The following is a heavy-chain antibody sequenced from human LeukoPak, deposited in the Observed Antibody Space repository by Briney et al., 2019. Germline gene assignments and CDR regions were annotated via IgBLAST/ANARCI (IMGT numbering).Heavy chain of an antibody. V-gene: IGHV4-59*12. D-gene: IGHD3-10*01. CDR1: GGSISSYY. CDR3: ARGPLNFGSGSLDAFDI. Sequence: SETLSLTCTVSGGSISSYYWSWIRQPPGKGLEWIGSIYYSGSTYYNPSLKSRVTISVDTSKNQFSLKLSSVTAADTAVYYCARGPLNFGSGSLDAFDIWGQGTMVTVSS. J-gene: IGHJ3*02. CDR2: IYYSGST.